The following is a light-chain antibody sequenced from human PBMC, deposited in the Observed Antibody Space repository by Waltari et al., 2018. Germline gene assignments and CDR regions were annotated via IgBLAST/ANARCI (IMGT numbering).Light chain of an antibody. V-gene: IGLV2-14*01. J-gene: IGLJ1*01. CDR3: SSYTSSSTWV. Sequence: QSALPQPAPVSGFPGTSITISCLGTTSSVGGYTYVSWYQQHPGKSPKLMIYDVSKRPSGVSNRFSGSKSGNTASLTISGLQAEDEADYYCSSYTSSSTWVFGTGTKVTVL. CDR2: DVS. CDR1: TSSVGGYTY.